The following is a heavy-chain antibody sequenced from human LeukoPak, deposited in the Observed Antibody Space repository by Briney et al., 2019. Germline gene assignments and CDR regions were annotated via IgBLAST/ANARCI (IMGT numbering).Heavy chain of an antibody. D-gene: IGHD4-17*01. CDR1: GYTFTSYA. V-gene: IGHV1-3*01. J-gene: IGHJ5*02. CDR2: INAGNGNT. Sequence: PGASVKVSCKASGYTFTSYAMHWVRQAPGQRLEWMGWINAGNGNTKYSQKLQGRVTITRDTSASTAYMELSSLRSEDTAVYYCARAGDYGDYDWFDPWGQGTLVTVSS. CDR3: ARAGDYGDYDWFDP.